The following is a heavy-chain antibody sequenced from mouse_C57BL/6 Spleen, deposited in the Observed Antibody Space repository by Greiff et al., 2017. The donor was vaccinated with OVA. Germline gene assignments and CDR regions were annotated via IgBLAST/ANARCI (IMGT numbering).Heavy chain of an antibody. Sequence: QVQLQQSGPGLVAPSQRLSITCTVSGFSLTSYGVSWVRQPPGKGLEWLGVIWGDGGTTYHSALISRLSISNDNSKSHVFLKLNSLQTDDTATYYCAKGLWFDYWGQGTTLTVSS. V-gene: IGHV2-3*01. CDR1: GFSLTSYG. J-gene: IGHJ2*01. CDR2: IWGDGGT. CDR3: AKGLWFDY. D-gene: IGHD1-1*02.